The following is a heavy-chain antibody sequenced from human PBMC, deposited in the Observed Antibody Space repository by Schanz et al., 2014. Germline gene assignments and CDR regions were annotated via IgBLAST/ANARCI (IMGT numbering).Heavy chain of an antibody. CDR2: ISRDGTTS. CDR3: ARETLNWEAFDI. V-gene: IGHV3-11*01. J-gene: IGHJ3*02. D-gene: IGHD7-27*01. Sequence: QVQLVESGGGLVKPGGSLRLSCAASGFIFNDYYMNWIRQAPGKGLEWLSYISRDGTTSYYADSVKGRFTISRDNAKKSLSLEMTSLRREDTAVYYCARETLNWEAFDIWGQGTVVTVSS. CDR1: GFIFNDYY.